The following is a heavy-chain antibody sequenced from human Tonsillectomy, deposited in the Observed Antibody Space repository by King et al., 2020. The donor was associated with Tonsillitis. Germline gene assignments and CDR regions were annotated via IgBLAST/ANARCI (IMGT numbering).Heavy chain of an antibody. CDR2: IYSGGRT. CDR1: GFTVSSNY. J-gene: IGHJ4*02. V-gene: IGHV3-53*01. CDR3: ARGWTIRGFDY. D-gene: IGHD2-15*01. Sequence: DVKLVESGGGLIQPGGSLRLSCAASGFTVSSNYMSWVRQTPGKGLEWVSVIYSGGRTYYADSVKGRFTISRDNSKNTLYLQMNSLRAEDTAVYYCARGWTIRGFDYGGQGTLVTVSS.